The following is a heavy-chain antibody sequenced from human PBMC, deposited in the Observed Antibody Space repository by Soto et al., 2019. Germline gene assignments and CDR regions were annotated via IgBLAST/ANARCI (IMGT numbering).Heavy chain of an antibody. Sequence: SETLSLTCTVSGGSISSGGYYWSWIRQHPGKGLEWIGYIYYSGSTYYNPSLKSRVTISVDTPKNQFSLKLSSVTAADTAVYYCARVWFGELFAIYYFDYWGQGTLVTVSS. V-gene: IGHV4-31*03. CDR1: GGSISSGGYY. D-gene: IGHD3-10*01. CDR3: ARVWFGELFAIYYFDY. CDR2: IYYSGST. J-gene: IGHJ4*02.